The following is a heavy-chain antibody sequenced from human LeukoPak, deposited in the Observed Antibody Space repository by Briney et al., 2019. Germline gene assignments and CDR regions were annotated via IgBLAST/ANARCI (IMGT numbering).Heavy chain of an antibody. V-gene: IGHV4-34*01. J-gene: IGHJ4*02. D-gene: IGHD3-3*01. CDR1: GGSFSGYY. Sequence: PSETLSLTCAVYGGSFSGYYWSWIRQPPGKGLEWIGEINHSGSTNYNPSLKSRVTISVDTSKNQFSLKLSSVTAADTAVYYCARGKYYDFWSGYPYYFDYWGQGTLVTVSS. CDR2: INHSGST. CDR3: ARGKYYDFWSGYPYYFDY.